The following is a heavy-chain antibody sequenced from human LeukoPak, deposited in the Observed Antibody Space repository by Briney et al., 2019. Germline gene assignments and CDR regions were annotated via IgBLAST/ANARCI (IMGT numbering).Heavy chain of an antibody. CDR3: ARGHGYYDFWSGYYTGGY. CDR2: MNPNSGNT. J-gene: IGHJ4*02. CDR1: GYTFTSYD. D-gene: IGHD3-3*01. V-gene: IGHV1-8*01. Sequence: GASVKVSCKASGYTFTSYDINWVLQATGQGLEWMGWMNPNSGNTGYAQKFQGRVTMTRNTSISTAYMELSSLRSEDTAVYYCARGHGYYDFWSGYYTGGYWGQGTLVTVSS.